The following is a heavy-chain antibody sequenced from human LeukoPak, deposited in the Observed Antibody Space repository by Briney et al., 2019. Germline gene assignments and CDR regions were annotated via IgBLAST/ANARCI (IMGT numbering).Heavy chain of an antibody. D-gene: IGHD3-10*01. Sequence: GGSLRLSCAASGFTFDNYAMSWVRQAPGKGLEWVSSISASGGSTYYADSVKGRFTISRDNSNKILYLQMNSLRAEDTAVYYCAKCFSMIRGLRGTYYYYGMDVWGRGATVTVSS. V-gene: IGHV3-23*01. CDR2: ISASGGST. CDR3: AKCFSMIRGLRGTYYYYGMDV. CDR1: GFTFDNYA. J-gene: IGHJ6*04.